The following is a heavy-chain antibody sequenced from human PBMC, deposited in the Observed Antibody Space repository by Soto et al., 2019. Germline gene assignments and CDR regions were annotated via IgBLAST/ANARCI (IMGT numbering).Heavy chain of an antibody. V-gene: IGHV3-30-3*01. J-gene: IGHJ4*02. CDR1: GFTFSSYA. CDR3: ARAVTIFGVANMWWGGYYFDY. D-gene: IGHD3-3*01. CDR2: ISYDGSNK. Sequence: ESGGGVVQPGRSLRLSCAASGFTFSSYAMHWVRQAPGKGLEWVAVISYDGSNKYYADSVKGRFTISRDNSKNTLYLQMNSLRAEDTAVYYCARAVTIFGVANMWWGGYYFDYWGQGTLVTVSS.